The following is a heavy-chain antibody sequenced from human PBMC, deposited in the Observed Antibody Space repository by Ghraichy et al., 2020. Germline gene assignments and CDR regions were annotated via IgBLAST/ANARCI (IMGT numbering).Heavy chain of an antibody. CDR3: ARATLRDGMDV. CDR2: IYHSGSM. CDR1: GGSFSNYY. J-gene: IGHJ6*02. Sequence: SETLSLTCAVSGGSFSNYYWTWIRQPPGQGLEYIGDIYHSGSMNHNPSLRSRVTMSVDTSRNHFSLKLSSVTATDTAVYYCARATLRDGMDVWGQGTTVIVSS. V-gene: IGHV4-34*01.